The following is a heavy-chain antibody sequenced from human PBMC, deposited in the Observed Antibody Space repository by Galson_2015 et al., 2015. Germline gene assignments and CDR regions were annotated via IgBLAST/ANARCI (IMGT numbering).Heavy chain of an antibody. CDR3: ARDLNDWGRPTAFDF. CDR1: GFTFSRYN. D-gene: IGHD7-27*01. V-gene: IGHV3-48*02. Sequence: SLRLSCAGSGFTFSRYNMNWVRQALGKGLEWVSYISSSGTSTYYADSVKGRFTISRDSAKNSLSLQVNSLRDEDTAVYYCARDLNDWGRPTAFDFWGQGTLVTVSS. CDR2: ISSSGTST. J-gene: IGHJ4*02.